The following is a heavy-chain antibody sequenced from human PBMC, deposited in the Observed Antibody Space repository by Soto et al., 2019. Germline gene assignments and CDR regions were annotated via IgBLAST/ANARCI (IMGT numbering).Heavy chain of an antibody. CDR2: FYYSGST. Sequence: ETLSLTCTVSGGSISSYYWSWIRQPPGKGLEWIGYFYYSGSTNYNPSLKSRVTISVDTSKNQFSLKLSSVTAADTAVYYCARGEGGPRWGSIDYWGQGTLVTGSS. J-gene: IGHJ4*02. CDR1: GGSISSYY. D-gene: IGHD2-21*01. V-gene: IGHV4-59*01. CDR3: ARGEGGPRWGSIDY.